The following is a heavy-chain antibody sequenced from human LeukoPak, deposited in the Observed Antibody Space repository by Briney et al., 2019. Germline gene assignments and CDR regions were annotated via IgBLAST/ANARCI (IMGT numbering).Heavy chain of an antibody. CDR2: INDDSSGI. V-gene: IGHV3-48*04. CDR3: AGDTFRPGLIDS. CDR1: GFTFSLYA. D-gene: IGHD2-21*01. Sequence: GGSLRLSCAASGFTFSLYAMNWVRQAPGKGLEWISYINDDSSGIHYAGSVRGRFTISRDDARKTLYLQLSSLRVEDTAVYYCAGDTFRPGLIDSWGQGTLVTVSS. J-gene: IGHJ4*02.